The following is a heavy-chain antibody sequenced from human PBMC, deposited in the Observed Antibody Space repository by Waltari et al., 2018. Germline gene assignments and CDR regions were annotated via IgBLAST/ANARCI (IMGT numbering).Heavy chain of an antibody. CDR2: IIPIFGTA. J-gene: IGHJ6*02. CDR1: GGTFSSYA. V-gene: IGHV1-69*05. Sequence: QVQLVQSGAEVKKPGSSLKFFCNASGGTFSSYAISWVRPAPGQGLGWMGGIIPIFGTANSAQKFQGRVTITTDESTSTAYMELSSLRSEDTAVYYCARSASFEGMDVWGQGTTVTVSS. D-gene: IGHD1-26*01. CDR3: ARSASFEGMDV.